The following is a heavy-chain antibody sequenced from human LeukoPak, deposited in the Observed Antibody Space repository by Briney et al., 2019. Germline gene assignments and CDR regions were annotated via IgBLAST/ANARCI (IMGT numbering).Heavy chain of an antibody. CDR2: ISYDGSNK. CDR3: AKGGLGYCSSTSCYWKWFDP. Sequence: GGSLRLSCAASGFTFSSYGMHWVRQAPGKGLEWVAVISYDGSNKYYADSVKGRFTISRDNSKNTLYLQMNSLRAEDTAVYYCAKGGLGYCSSTSCYWKWFDPWGQGTLVTVSS. CDR1: GFTFSSYG. D-gene: IGHD2-2*01. J-gene: IGHJ5*02. V-gene: IGHV3-30*18.